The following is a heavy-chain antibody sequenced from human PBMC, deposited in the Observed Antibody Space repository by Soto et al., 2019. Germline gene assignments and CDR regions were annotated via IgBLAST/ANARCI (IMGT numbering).Heavy chain of an antibody. V-gene: IGHV4-31*03. D-gene: IGHD2-21*01. CDR2: LYYSGST. Sequence: QVQLQESGPGLVKPSQTLSLTCTVSGGSISSGGYYWSWIRPHPGKGLEWIGYLYYSGSTDYNPSLTSRVTISVDTSKNQFSLKLSSVTAADTAVYYCARGVFHDLDYWGQGTLVTVSS. CDR3: ARGVFHDLDY. J-gene: IGHJ4*02. CDR1: GGSISSGGYY.